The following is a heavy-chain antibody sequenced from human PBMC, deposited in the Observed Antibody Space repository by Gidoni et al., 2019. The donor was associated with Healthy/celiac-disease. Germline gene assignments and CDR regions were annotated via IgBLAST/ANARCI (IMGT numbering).Heavy chain of an antibody. V-gene: IGHV3-33*01. D-gene: IGHD2-21*01. Sequence: SGFTFSSYGMHWVRQAPGKGLEWVAVIWYDGSNKYYADSVKGRFTISRDNSKNTLYLQMNSLRAEDTAVYYCARDQTYCGGDCYFLVGAPTDYWGQGTLVTVSS. CDR3: ARDQTYCGGDCYFLVGAPTDY. CDR2: IWYDGSNK. CDR1: GFTFSSYG. J-gene: IGHJ4*02.